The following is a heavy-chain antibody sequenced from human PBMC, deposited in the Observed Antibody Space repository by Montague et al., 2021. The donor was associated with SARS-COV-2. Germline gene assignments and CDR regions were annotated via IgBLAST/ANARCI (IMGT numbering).Heavy chain of an antibody. V-gene: IGHV4-34*01. D-gene: IGHD1-14*01. CDR2: ST. Sequence: STNYNPSLKSRVTISVDTSKNQFSLKLSSVTAADTAVYYCARGLLEPLAYGGQGTLVTVSS. J-gene: IGHJ4*02. CDR3: ARGLLEPLAY.